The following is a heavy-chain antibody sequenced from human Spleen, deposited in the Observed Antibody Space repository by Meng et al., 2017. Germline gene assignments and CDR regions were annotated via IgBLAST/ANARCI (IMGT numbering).Heavy chain of an antibody. CDR3: ARDTAQIGVAVFDY. J-gene: IGHJ4*02. CDR1: GFSFSLSG. CDR2: ISGSGGCT. Sequence: GESLKISCAASGFSFSLSGMSWVRQAPGKGLEWVSGISGSGGCTYYTDSVKGRFIISRDISKSTLYLQMNSVRAEDTAVYYCARDTAQIGVAVFDYWGQRTLVTVSS. V-gene: IGHV3-23*01. D-gene: IGHD6-19*01.